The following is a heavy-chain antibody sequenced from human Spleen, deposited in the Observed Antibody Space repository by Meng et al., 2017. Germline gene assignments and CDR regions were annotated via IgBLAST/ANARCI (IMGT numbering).Heavy chain of an antibody. CDR1: GASITSSNW. J-gene: IGHJ4*02. CDR2: IHHSGNT. Sequence: QVQLQESGPGLVEPSGTLSLTCAVSGASITSSNWWTWVRQPPGKGLEWIGEIHHSGNTHYTPSLKSRVTISVEKSKNQFSLKLSSVTAADTAVYYCARLNCSGGSCYGDYWGQGTLVTVSS. CDR3: ARLNCSGGSCYGDY. D-gene: IGHD2-15*01. V-gene: IGHV4-4*02.